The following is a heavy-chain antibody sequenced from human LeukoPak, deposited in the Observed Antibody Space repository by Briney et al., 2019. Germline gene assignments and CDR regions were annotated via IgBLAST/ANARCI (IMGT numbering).Heavy chain of an antibody. CDR1: GFTFSDYY. CDR3: ARGVLWSGYFYFDY. Sequence: PGGSLRLSCAVSGFTFSDYYMDWVRQAPGKGLEWVGRIRDKANSYTTEYAASVKGRFTISRDDSKYSLYLQMNSLKAEDTGMYYCARGVLWSGYFYFDYWGQGTLVTVSS. D-gene: IGHD3-3*01. CDR2: IRDKANSYTT. V-gene: IGHV3-72*01. J-gene: IGHJ4*02.